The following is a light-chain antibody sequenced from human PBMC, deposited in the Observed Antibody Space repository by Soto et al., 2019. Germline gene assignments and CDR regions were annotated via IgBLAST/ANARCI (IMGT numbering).Light chain of an antibody. Sequence: DIQMTQSPSSVSASVGDRVTITCRASQGVSTWLAWYQQKPGKAPNLLIYTASSLQSGVPSRFSGSGSGTDFTLTINGLQPEDFATYYCQQYNSYSGTFGQGTKVEIK. J-gene: IGKJ1*01. V-gene: IGKV1D-16*01. CDR3: QQYNSYSGT. CDR2: TAS. CDR1: QGVSTW.